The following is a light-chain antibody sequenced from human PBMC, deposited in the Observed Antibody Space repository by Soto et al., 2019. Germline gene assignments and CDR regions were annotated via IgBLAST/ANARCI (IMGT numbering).Light chain of an antibody. J-gene: IGKJ4*01. Sequence: EIAFTHSPFTLSLSPVERATLSFMPSQSVRSNFLAWYQQKRGQAPRLVIYGASSRATGIPDRFSGGGSGTAFTLTISRLEPEDFAVYYCQKYGSSPLNFGGGTKVDIK. V-gene: IGKV3-20*01. CDR1: QSVRSNF. CDR3: QKYGSSPLN. CDR2: GAS.